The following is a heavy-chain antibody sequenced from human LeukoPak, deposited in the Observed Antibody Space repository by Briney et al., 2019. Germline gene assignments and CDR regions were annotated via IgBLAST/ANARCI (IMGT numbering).Heavy chain of an antibody. V-gene: IGHV4-59*01. CDR3: ARDYSGSLDY. CDR1: GASLSSAH. J-gene: IGHJ4*02. Sequence: SETLSLTYTVSGASLSSAHGWSWIRQPPGKGLEWIGYSQNSGCTNCNPSLKSRVTISVDTSKNQFSLKLSSVTAADTAIYYCARDYSGSLDYWGQGILVTVTS. D-gene: IGHD3-10*01. CDR2: SQNSGCT.